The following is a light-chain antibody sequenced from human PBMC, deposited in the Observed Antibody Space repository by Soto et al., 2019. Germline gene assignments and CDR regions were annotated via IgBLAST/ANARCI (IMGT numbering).Light chain of an antibody. CDR1: SSDTGAGYD. J-gene: IGLJ2*01. CDR2: GNN. V-gene: IGLV1-40*01. CDR3: QSYDSTLSGMI. Sequence: QSVLTQPPSVSGAPGQRITISCTGSSSDTGAGYDVHWYHQLPGTAPKLLIYGNNNRPSGVSDRFSGSKSGTSASLAITGLQAEDEADYFCQSYDSTLSGMIFGGGTKVTVL.